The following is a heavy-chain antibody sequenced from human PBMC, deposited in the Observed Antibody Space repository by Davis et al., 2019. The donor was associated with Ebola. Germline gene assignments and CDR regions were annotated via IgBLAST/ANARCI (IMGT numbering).Heavy chain of an antibody. V-gene: IGHV3-48*03. CDR3: TGGGGGSFDWLPLDY. J-gene: IGHJ4*02. Sequence: GESLKISCAASGFTFSNYEMNWVRQAPGKGLEWVSYINSRSNIIYYADSVKGRFSISRDNAKNSLYLQLSSLRAEDTAFYYCTGGGGGSFDWLPLDYWGQGILVTVSS. CDR1: GFTFSNYE. D-gene: IGHD3-9*01. CDR2: INSRSNII.